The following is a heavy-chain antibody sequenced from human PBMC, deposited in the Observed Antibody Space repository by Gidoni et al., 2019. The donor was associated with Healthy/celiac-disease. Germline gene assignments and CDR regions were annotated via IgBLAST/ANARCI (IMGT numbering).Heavy chain of an antibody. D-gene: IGHD5-12*01. CDR1: GYTFTTYY. CDR2: INPSGGST. CDR3: ARDIRGYSGYDDEKGYYYYGMDV. J-gene: IGHJ6*02. Sequence: QVQLVQSGAEVKKPGASLMVSCKAPGYTFTTYYMTWVRQAPGQGLEWMGIINPSGGSTSYAQKFQGRDTMTRDTSTSTVYMELSSLRSEDTAVYYCARDIRGYSGYDDEKGYYYYGMDVWGQGTTVTVSS. V-gene: IGHV1-46*01.